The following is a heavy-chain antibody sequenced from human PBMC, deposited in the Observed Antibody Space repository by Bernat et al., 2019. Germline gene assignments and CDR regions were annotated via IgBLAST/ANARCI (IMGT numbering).Heavy chain of an antibody. J-gene: IGHJ5*01. CDR1: GFTFSSCA. CDR3: AKNRGEDYGYRFDS. V-gene: IGHV3-23*01. CDR2: IIGSGDST. D-gene: IGHD4-17*01. Sequence: EVQLLESGGGLEQPGGSLRLSCAASGFTFSSCAMSWVRQSPGEGLEWVSTIIGSGDSTYYADSVKGRFTISRDNSKNTLYLQMNSLRVEDTAVYYCAKNRGEDYGYRFDSWGRGTLVTVSS.